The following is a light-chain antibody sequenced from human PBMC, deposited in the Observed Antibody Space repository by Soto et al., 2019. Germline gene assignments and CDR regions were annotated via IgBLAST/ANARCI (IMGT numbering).Light chain of an antibody. CDR2: GAS. J-gene: IGKJ2*01. Sequence: EIVLTQSPGTLSLSPGERATLSCRASQSVSSNYLAWYQHKPGQTPRLLLYGASSRATGIPDRFSGSGSGTDFTLTISRLEPEDFSLYYCQHFDRSPYSFAQGTKLEI. CDR3: QHFDRSPYS. CDR1: QSVSSNY. V-gene: IGKV3-20*01.